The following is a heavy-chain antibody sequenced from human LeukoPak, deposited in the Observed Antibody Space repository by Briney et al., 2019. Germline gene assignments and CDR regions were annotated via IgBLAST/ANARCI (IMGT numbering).Heavy chain of an antibody. J-gene: IGHJ4*02. V-gene: IGHV1-18*01. CDR3: ARKMGSSWQGYYFDY. CDR2: ISAYNGNT. CDR1: GYTFTSYG. Sequence: ASVKVSCKASGYTFTSYGISWVRQAPGQGLEWMGWISAYNGNTNYTQKLQGRVTMTTDTSTSTAYMELRSLRSDDTAVYYCARKMGSSWQGYYFDYWGQGTLVTVSS. D-gene: IGHD6-13*01.